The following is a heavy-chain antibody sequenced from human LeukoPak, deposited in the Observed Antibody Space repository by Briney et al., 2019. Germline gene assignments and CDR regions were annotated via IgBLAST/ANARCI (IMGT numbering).Heavy chain of an antibody. D-gene: IGHD2-2*01. CDR2: IYYSGST. V-gene: IGHV4-59*01. Sequence: SETLSLTCTVSGGSISSYYWSWIRQPPGKGLEWIGYIYYSGSTNYNPSLKSRVTISVDTSKNQFSLKLSSVTAEDTAVYYCARETATRQLPYYWGQGTLVTVSS. CDR3: ARETATRQLPYY. CDR1: GGSISSYY. J-gene: IGHJ4*02.